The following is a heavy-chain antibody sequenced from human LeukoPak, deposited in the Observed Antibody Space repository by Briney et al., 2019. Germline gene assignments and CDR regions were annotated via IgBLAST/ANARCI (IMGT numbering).Heavy chain of an antibody. CDR1: GFTFSSYS. Sequence: PGGSLRLSCAASGFTFSSYSMNWVRQAPGKGLEWVSSISSSNSYIYYADSVKGRFTISRDNAKNTLSLQMNSLRAEDTAVYYCARVGGSNAFDIWGQGTMVIVSS. CDR2: ISSSNSYI. D-gene: IGHD1-26*01. CDR3: ARVGGSNAFDI. J-gene: IGHJ3*02. V-gene: IGHV3-21*01.